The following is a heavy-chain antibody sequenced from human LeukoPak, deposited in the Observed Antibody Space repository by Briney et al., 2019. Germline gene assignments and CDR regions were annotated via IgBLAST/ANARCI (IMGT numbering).Heavy chain of an antibody. CDR3: AKRIVGTITTS. CDR1: GLTFSSYA. D-gene: IGHD1-26*01. Sequence: GGSLRLSCAASGLTFSSYAMSWVRQAPGKGLEWVSAISGGGGNTYYADSVKGRFTISRDNSKNTLYLQMNSLRVEDTAVYYCAKRIVGTITTSWGQGTLVTVSS. V-gene: IGHV3-23*01. CDR2: ISGGGGNT. J-gene: IGHJ4*02.